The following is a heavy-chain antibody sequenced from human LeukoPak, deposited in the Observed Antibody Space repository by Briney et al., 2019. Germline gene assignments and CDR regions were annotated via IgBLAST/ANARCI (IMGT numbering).Heavy chain of an antibody. CDR1: GGSISSSSYY. CDR2: IYYSGST. D-gene: IGHD5-18*01. V-gene: IGHV4-39*07. Sequence: PSETLSLTCTVSGGSISSSSYYWGWIRQPPGKGLEWIGSIYYSGSTNYNPSLKSRVTISVDTSKNQFSLKLSSVTAADTAVYYCASLGYSYGYTYYYYGMDVWGQGTTVTVSS. J-gene: IGHJ6*02. CDR3: ASLGYSYGYTYYYYGMDV.